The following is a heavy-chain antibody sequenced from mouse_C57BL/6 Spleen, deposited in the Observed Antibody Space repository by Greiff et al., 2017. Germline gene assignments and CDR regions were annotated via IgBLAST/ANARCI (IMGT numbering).Heavy chain of an antibody. CDR2: IHPNSGST. V-gene: IGHV1-64*01. Sequence: VQLQQPGAELVKPGASVKLSCKASGYTFTSYWMHWVKQRPGQGLEWIGMIHPNSGSTNYNEKVKSKATLTVDKSSSTAFKQRISLTSEDYADYNCTREYYCGSSYAWFAYWGQGTLVTVSA. CDR1: GYTFTSYW. D-gene: IGHD1-1*01. J-gene: IGHJ3*01. CDR3: TREYYCGSSYAWFAY.